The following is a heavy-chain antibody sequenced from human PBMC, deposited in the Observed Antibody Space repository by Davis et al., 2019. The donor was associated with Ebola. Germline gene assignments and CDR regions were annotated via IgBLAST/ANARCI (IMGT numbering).Heavy chain of an antibody. D-gene: IGHD2-2*01. CDR2: IYSGGST. CDR1: GFTVSSNY. V-gene: IGHV3-53*04. J-gene: IGHJ6*02. Sequence: GESLKISCAASGFTVSSNYMSWVRQAPGKGLEWVSVIYSGGSTYYADSVKGRFTISRHNSKNTLYLQMNSLRAEDTAVYYCATDYCSSTSCYYYYYGMDVWGQGTTVTVSS. CDR3: ATDYCSSTSCYYYYYGMDV.